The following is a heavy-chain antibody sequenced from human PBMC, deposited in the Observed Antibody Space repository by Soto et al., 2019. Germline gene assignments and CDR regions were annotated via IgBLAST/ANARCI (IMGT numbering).Heavy chain of an antibody. V-gene: IGHV1-18*01. CDR1: GYTFTSYG. Sequence: ASVKVSCKASGYTFTSYGISWVRQAPGQGLEWMGWISAYNGNTNYAQKLQGRVTITRDTSTSTAYMELSSLRSEDTAVYYCAALKTRDIVVVPAATREGYFDYWGQGTLVTVSS. J-gene: IGHJ4*02. CDR2: ISAYNGNT. CDR3: AALKTRDIVVVPAATREGYFDY. D-gene: IGHD2-2*01.